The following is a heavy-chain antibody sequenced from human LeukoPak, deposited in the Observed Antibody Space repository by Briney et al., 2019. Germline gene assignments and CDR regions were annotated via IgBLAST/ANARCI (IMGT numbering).Heavy chain of an antibody. V-gene: IGHV3-7*05. CDR2: IKRDGSEK. CDR3: ARNVFSRPDPFYY. D-gene: IGHD3-3*02. J-gene: IGHJ4*02. Sequence: GGTLTLTCAASGFTVCSYWTSWVRLAQGPGLEREAKIKRDGSEKYYVDSVKGLFPSSRDNAKTSPCLQINSLEAEGTAVYSCARNVFSRPDPFYYWGQG. CDR1: GFTVCSYW.